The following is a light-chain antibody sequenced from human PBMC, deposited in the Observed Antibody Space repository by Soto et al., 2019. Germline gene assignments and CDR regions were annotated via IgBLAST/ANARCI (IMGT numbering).Light chain of an antibody. CDR1: QSLVHSDGKTY. CDR3: MQNVQFPFT. Sequence: DIVLTQIPLSLSVIPGQAAAISCKSSQSLVHSDGKTYLHWFLQKPGQPPQLLIHGVSIRVSGVDRFSGSGSGTDFTLQISRLEAEDVGVYFCMQNVQFPFTFGQGTKLEIK. CDR2: GVS. J-gene: IGKJ2*01. V-gene: IGKV2D-29*01.